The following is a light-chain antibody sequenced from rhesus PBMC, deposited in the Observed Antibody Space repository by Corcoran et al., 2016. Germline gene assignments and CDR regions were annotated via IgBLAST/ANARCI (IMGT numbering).Light chain of an antibody. CDR1: ENVNNH. Sequence: DIQMTQSPSSLSASVGDRVTITCRASENVNNHLNWYQQKPGKAPNLLIYKASTLQSGVPARFSGSGSGTDYTFTIGRLQSEDFATYYCQHNYGTPYSFGQGTKVEIK. V-gene: IGKV1-74*01. CDR3: QHNYGTPYS. CDR2: KAS. J-gene: IGKJ2*01.